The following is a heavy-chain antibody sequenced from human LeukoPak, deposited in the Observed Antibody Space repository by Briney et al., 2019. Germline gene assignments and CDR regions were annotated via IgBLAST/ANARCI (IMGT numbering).Heavy chain of an antibody. CDR2: ISGSGGST. V-gene: IGHV3-23*01. CDR1: GFTFSTYN. Sequence: GGSLRLSCAASGFTFSTYNMNWVRQAPGKGLEWVSAISGSGGSTYYADSVKGRFTISRDNSKNTLYLQMNSLRAEDTAVYYCAKQEDYYDSSGYYLFDYWGQGTLVTVSS. CDR3: AKQEDYYDSSGYYLFDY. D-gene: IGHD3-22*01. J-gene: IGHJ4*02.